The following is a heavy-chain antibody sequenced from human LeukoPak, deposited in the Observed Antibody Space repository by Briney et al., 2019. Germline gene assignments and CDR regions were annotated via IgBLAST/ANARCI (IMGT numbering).Heavy chain of an antibody. Sequence: VRSLRLSPAPSGFTLSSNYMSWVRQAPGKGLEWVSVIYSGGSTYYADSVKGRFTISRDKSKNTLYLQMNSLISEDTAVYYCARDLMRLGELWEAFDIWGQGTMVTVPS. J-gene: IGHJ3*02. CDR3: ARDLMRLGELWEAFDI. D-gene: IGHD3-16*01. CDR1: GFTLSSNY. CDR2: IYSGGST. V-gene: IGHV3-53*01.